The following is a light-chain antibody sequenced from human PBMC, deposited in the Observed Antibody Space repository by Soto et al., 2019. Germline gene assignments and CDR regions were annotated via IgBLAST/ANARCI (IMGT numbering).Light chain of an antibody. CDR3: EQYGSSPPIT. J-gene: IGKJ5*01. V-gene: IGKV3-20*01. CDR1: QSVSSSY. Sequence: EIVLTQSPATLSLSPGERATLSCRASQSVSSSYLAWYQQKPGQTPSLLIYGASSRSTGIPDRFSGSGSGTDFTLTISRLEPEDFAVDYCEQYGSSPPITFGQGTRLEIK. CDR2: GAS.